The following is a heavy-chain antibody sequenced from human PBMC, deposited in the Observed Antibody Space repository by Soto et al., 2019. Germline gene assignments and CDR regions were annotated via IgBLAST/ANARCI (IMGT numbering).Heavy chain of an antibody. CDR2: INHSGST. CDR3: ATYDYIWGNHRYRWAY. CDR1: GGSFSGYY. V-gene: IGHV4-34*01. D-gene: IGHD3-16*02. Sequence: SETLSLTCGVHGGSFSGYYWSWIRQPPGKGLEWIGEINHSGSTNYNPSLKSRVTISVDTSKNQFSLKLSSVTAADTAVYYCATYDYIWGNHRYRWAYWGQGALVT. J-gene: IGHJ4*02.